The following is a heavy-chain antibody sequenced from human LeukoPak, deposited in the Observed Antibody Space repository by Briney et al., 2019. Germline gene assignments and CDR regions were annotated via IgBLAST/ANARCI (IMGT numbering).Heavy chain of an antibody. Sequence: ASVKVSCKASGYTFTGYYMHWVRQAPGQGLEWMGWINPNSGGTNYAQKFQGRVTMTRDTSISTAYMELSRLRSDDTAVCYCARVSRDGYNFDYWGQGTLVTVSS. CDR2: INPNSGGT. J-gene: IGHJ4*02. V-gene: IGHV1-2*02. D-gene: IGHD5-24*01. CDR3: ARVSRDGYNFDY. CDR1: GYTFTGYY.